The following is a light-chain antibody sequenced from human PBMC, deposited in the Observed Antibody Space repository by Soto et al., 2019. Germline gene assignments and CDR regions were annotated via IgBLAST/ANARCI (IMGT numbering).Light chain of an antibody. CDR2: DAS. CDR3: QQFYNYPIT. V-gene: IGKV1D-13*01. CDR1: QGISSA. J-gene: IGKJ5*01. Sequence: AIQLTQSPSSLSASVGDRVTITCRASQGISSALAWYQHKPGKAPNLLIYDASSLQSGVPSRFSGSGSGTDFTLTISSLQPEDFATYYCQQFYNYPITFGQGIRLEIK.